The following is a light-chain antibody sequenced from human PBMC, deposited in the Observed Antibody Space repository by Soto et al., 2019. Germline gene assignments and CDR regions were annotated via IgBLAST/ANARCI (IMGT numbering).Light chain of an antibody. Sequence: EIVLPQFQGPLSLFQGERAPLSCRASPSVGPNYVAWYQQKPGRAPRVIIYAASNRASGTPDRLSGSGSGSDFTLTISRLEPEDFAVYYCQQYGTSPWAFGQGTKVEIK. CDR1: PSVGPNY. CDR2: AAS. J-gene: IGKJ1*01. CDR3: QQYGTSPWA. V-gene: IGKV3-20*01.